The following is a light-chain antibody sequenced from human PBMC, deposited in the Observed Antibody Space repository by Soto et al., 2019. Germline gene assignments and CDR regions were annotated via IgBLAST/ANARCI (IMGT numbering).Light chain of an antibody. CDR1: SSDVGIYNY. CDR2: EVS. Sequence: ALTQPASVSGSPGQSITISCTGTSSDVGIYNYVSWYQQHPGKAPKLMIYEVSNRPSGVSNRFSGSKSGNTASLTISGLQAEDEADYYCSSYTTSSTLVFGGGTKLTVL. CDR3: SSYTTSSTLV. V-gene: IGLV2-14*01. J-gene: IGLJ3*02.